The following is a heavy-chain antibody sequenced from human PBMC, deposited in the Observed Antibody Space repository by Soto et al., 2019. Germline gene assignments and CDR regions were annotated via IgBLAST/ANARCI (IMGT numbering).Heavy chain of an antibody. CDR1: AAYIRATNFY. Sequence: QLQLQESGPGLVKPSETVSLTCSVPAAYIRATNFYWGWIRQPPGKGLEWIGSFHYNGDTYSNPSLETRLTMSVDTSKSQLSLILTSVTAADTAVYYCARGMSGVLLWFPHYFDYWGQGTLVTVSS. D-gene: IGHD5-18*01. J-gene: IGHJ4*02. CDR2: FHYNGDT. CDR3: ARGMSGVLLWFPHYFDY. V-gene: IGHV4-39*01.